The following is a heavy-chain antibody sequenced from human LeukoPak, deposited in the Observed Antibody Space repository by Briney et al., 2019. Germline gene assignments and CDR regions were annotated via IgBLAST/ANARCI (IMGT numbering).Heavy chain of an antibody. Sequence: ESLRLSCAASGFTFSSYSMNWVRQPPGKGLEWIGYIYYSGSTNYSPSLKSRVTISVDTSKNQFSLKLSSVTAADTAVYYCARDPVGVGYFDYWGQGTLVTVSS. J-gene: IGHJ4*02. CDR1: GFTFSSYS. CDR3: ARDPVGVGYFDY. D-gene: IGHD3-10*01. CDR2: IYYSGST. V-gene: IGHV4-59*01.